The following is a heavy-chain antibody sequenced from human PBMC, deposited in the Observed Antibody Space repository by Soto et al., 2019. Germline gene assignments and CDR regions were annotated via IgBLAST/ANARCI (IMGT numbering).Heavy chain of an antibody. CDR2: IYYSGST. D-gene: IGHD3-10*01. CDR3: GRGRSGQLVVFY. CDR1: GGSISSYY. V-gene: IGHV4-59*01. Sequence: TSETLSLTCTVSGGSISSYYWSWIRQPPGKGLEWIGYIYYSGSTNYNPSLKSRVTISVDTSKNQFSLKLSPDDTAVYYCGRGRSGQLVVFYWGQGTPVTVSS. J-gene: IGHJ4*02.